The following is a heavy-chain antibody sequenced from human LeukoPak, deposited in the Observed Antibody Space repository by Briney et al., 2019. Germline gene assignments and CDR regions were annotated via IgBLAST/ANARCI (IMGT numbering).Heavy chain of an antibody. CDR1: GGSISSYY. CDR2: IYYSGST. D-gene: IGHD3-3*01. J-gene: IGHJ5*02. CDR3: ARHSGLRSPFDP. V-gene: IGHV4-39*01. Sequence: KPSETLSLTCTVSGGSISSYYWGWIRQPPGKGLEWTGSIYYSGSTYYNPSLKSRVTISVDTSENQFSLRMSSVTATDTAVYYCARHSGLRSPFDPWGQGALVTVSS.